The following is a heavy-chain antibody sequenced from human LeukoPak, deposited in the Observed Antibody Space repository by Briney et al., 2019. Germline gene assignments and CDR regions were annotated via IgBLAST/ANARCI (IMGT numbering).Heavy chain of an antibody. J-gene: IGHJ4*02. Sequence: ASVKVSCKASGYTFTNYGISWVRQAPGQGLEWMRWISAYNGNTNYAQKLQGRVTMTTDTSTSTAYMELRSLRSDDTAVYYCARDKSGSYYESFGFDYWGQGTLVTVSS. CDR3: ARDKSGSYYESFGFDY. CDR2: ISAYNGNT. D-gene: IGHD3-10*01. V-gene: IGHV1-18*01. CDR1: GYTFTNYG.